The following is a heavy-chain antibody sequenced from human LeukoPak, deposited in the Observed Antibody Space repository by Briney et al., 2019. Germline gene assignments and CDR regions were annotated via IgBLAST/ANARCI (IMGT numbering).Heavy chain of an antibody. J-gene: IGHJ4*02. CDR1: GYTFTGYY. CDR2: INPNSGGT. CDR3: ARGGSSSFWLDY. Sequence: GASVKVSCKASGYTFTGYYMHWVRQAPGQGLEWMGWINPNSGGTNYAQKLQGRVTMTTDTSTSTAYMELRSLRSDDTAVYYCARGGSSSFWLDYWGQGTLVTVSS. V-gene: IGHV1-2*02. D-gene: IGHD6-6*01.